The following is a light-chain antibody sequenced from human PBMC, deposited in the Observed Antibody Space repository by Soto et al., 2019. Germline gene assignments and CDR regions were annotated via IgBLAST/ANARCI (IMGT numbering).Light chain of an antibody. J-gene: IGKJ2*01. Sequence: DTQMTQSPSTLSASVGDRVTITCRARQSIGSWMAWYQQITGKAPKLLIFDASTLESGVPSRFSGSGSGTEFTLTICSLRPDYFATSYCQHDNGYSYTFGQGTPLEI. CDR3: QHDNGYSYT. V-gene: IGKV1-5*01. CDR1: QSIGSW. CDR2: DAS.